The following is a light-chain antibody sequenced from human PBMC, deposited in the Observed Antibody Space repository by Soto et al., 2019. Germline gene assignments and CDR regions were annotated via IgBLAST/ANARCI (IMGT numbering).Light chain of an antibody. CDR3: SSKTSSSSPFV. CDR2: EVV. V-gene: IGLV2-8*01. CDR1: KSDIGVYDF. Sequence: QSVLTQPPSASGSPGQSVTISCTGTKSDIGVYDFVSWYQHHPGKAPRLIIYEVVQRPSGVPDRFSGSKSGNTASLTVSGLQAADEADYYCSSKTSSSSPFVFGTGTKVTVL. J-gene: IGLJ1*01.